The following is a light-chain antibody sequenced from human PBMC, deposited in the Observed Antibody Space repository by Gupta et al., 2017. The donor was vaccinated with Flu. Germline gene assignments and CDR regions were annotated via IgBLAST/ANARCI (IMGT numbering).Light chain of an antibody. V-gene: IGLV2-14*01. CDR3: SSYTSSSLLL. J-gene: IGLJ2*01. CDR1: RSDVGGHNY. CDR2: EVT. Sequence: QSALTQPASVSGSPGQSITIPCTGTRSDVGGHNYVSWYQHHLGTAPKLVIYEVTYRPAGVSTRFSGSKSGNTASLTISGLQPEDEADYYCSSYTSSSLLLFGGGTKVTV.